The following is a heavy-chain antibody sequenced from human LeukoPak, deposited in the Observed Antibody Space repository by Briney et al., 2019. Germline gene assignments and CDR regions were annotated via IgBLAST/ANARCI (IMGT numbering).Heavy chain of an antibody. Sequence: ASVKVSCKASGCTFTSYYMHWVRQAPGQGLEWMGIINPSGGSTSYAQKFQGRVTMTRDTSTSTVYMELSSLRSEDTAVYYCAREATITGWGVGRWDYGMDVWGQGTTVTVSS. V-gene: IGHV1-46*01. CDR1: GCTFTSYY. D-gene: IGHD5-24*01. J-gene: IGHJ6*02. CDR2: INPSGGST. CDR3: AREATITGWGVGRWDYGMDV.